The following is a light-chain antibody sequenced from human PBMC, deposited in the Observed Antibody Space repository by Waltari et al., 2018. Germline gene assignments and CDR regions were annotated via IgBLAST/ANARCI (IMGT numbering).Light chain of an antibody. V-gene: IGKV3-15*01. J-gene: IGKJ3*01. CDR3: HVGFT. CDR1: QSVSSN. CDR2: GAS. Sequence: EIVMTQSPATLSVSPGERATLSCRASQSVSSNLAWYQQKPGQAPRLLIHGASTRATGIPARFSGSGSGTEFTLTISSLQSEDFAVYYCHVGFTFGPGTKVDIK.